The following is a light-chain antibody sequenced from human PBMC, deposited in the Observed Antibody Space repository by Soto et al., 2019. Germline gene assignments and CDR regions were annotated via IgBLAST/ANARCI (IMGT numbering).Light chain of an antibody. V-gene: IGKV3-20*01. Sequence: EIGVTPSPGTPTLEPGESAALSCRASQSVSNNYLAWYQQKPGHAPRLLIYGASNRATGIPDRFSGSGSGTDFTLTISRLEPEDFAVYYCQQYGSSGTVGQGTKVDIK. CDR2: GAS. CDR3: QQYGSSGT. CDR1: QSVSNNY. J-gene: IGKJ1*01.